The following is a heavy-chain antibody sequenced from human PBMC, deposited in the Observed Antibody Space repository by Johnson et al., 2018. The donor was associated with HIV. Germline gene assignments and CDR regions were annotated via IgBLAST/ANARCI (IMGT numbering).Heavy chain of an antibody. Sequence: VQLVESGGGVVQPGRSLRLSCAASGFTFDDYAMHWVRQAPGKGLEWVSGISWNSGSIGYADSVKGRFTISRDNAKNSLYLQMNSLRAEDTAVYYCAKDRPLYVLHLFGAFDIWGQGTMVTVSS. CDR3: AKDRPLYVLHLFGAFDI. V-gene: IGHV3-9*01. CDR1: GFTFDDYA. J-gene: IGHJ3*02. CDR2: ISWNSGSI. D-gene: IGHD2-15*01.